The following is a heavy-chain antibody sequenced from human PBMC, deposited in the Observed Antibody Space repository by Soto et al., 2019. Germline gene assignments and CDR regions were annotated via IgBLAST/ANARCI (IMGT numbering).Heavy chain of an antibody. D-gene: IGHD3-3*01. J-gene: IGHJ5*02. CDR3: TTGLTIFGVVIDP. CDR1: AFTFSNAP. V-gene: IGHV3-15*01. CDR2: IKSKSDDATT. Sequence: PGGSLRRSCAASAFTFSNAPIPWVPQAPGRGQGWVGRIKSKSDDATTDYAAPVRGRFIISRDDSKNTLYLQMNSLKTEDTAVYYCTTGLTIFGVVIDPWGQGTLVTVSS.